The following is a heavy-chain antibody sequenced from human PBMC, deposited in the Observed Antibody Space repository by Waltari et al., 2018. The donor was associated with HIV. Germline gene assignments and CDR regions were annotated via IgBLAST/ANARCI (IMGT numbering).Heavy chain of an antibody. D-gene: IGHD2-21*02. CDR2: LNYCGST. CDR1: GGSFSSSTYY. J-gene: IGHJ4*02. V-gene: IGHV4-39*01. CDR3: TRLSIVVVTAIDF. Sequence: QLQLQESAPGLVQPSETLSLTCPVPGGSFSSSTYYWGWVRQPPGKGLEWLGNLNYCGSTYYNPSLKSRVTLSLDTSKNQFSLNLSSVTAADTAVYYCTRLSIVVVTAIDFWGQGTLVTVSP.